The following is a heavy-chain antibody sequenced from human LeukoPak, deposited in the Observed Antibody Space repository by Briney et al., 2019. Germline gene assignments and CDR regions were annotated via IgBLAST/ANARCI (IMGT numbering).Heavy chain of an antibody. CDR2: ISGRGGST. CDR3: ARGQDTAFNL. Sequence: GGSLRLSCAASGFTFSNSALSWGRQAPGKGLEWGSGISGRGGSTYYADSVKGRFTISRDNSKNTLYLQMNSLRAEDTAVYFCARGQDTAFNLWGQGTLVSVSS. CDR1: GFTFSNSA. J-gene: IGHJ5*02. D-gene: IGHD5-18*01. V-gene: IGHV3-23*01.